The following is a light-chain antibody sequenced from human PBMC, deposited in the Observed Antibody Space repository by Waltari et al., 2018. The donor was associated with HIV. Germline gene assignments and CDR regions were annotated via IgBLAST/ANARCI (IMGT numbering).Light chain of an antibody. CDR3: QQYDTFPLT. J-gene: IGKJ4*01. Sequence: IQMTQSPCLLSASVGDRVTITCRASQGINNHLAWFQQKPGKAPKSLIYAASSLHTGVPSRFSGGGSGTNYTLTVSSLQPEDFATYYCQQYDTFPLTFGGGTEVEI. CDR2: AAS. V-gene: IGKV1-16*01. CDR1: QGINNH.